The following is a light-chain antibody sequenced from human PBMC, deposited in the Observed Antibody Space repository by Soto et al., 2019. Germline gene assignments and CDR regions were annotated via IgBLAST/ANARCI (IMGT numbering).Light chain of an antibody. Sequence: QSALTQPASVSGSPGQSITISCTGTSSDVGGYNYVSWYQQHPGKAPKLMIYEVSNRPSGVSNRFSGSKSGNTASLTISGLQAEDEADYYCQSYDSNLLGVIFGVGTKLTVL. V-gene: IGLV2-14*01. CDR3: QSYDSNLLGVI. J-gene: IGLJ2*01. CDR2: EVS. CDR1: SSDVGGYNY.